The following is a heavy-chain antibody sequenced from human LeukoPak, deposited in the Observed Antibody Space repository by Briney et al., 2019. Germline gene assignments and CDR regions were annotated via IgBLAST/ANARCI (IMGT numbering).Heavy chain of an antibody. V-gene: IGHV3-23*01. J-gene: IGHJ4*02. CDR2: VSGSGGAT. CDR1: GFTFSRYW. Sequence: GGSLRLSCAASGFTFSRYWMTWVRQAPGKGLEWVSGVSGSGGATNYADSVKGRFTISRDNSKDTLYLQMNSLRAEDTAVYYCAKVRGYNYDYEVDYWGQGTLVTVSS. D-gene: IGHD5-18*01. CDR3: AKVRGYNYDYEVDY.